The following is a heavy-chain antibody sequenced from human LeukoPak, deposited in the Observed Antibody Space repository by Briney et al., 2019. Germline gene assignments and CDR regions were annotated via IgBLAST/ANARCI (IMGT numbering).Heavy chain of an antibody. D-gene: IGHD5-12*01. Sequence: GRSLRLSCAASGFTFSSYAMHWVRQAPGKGLEWVAVISYDGSNKYYADSVKGRFTISRDNSKNTLYLQMNSLRAEDTAVYYCARAGYAESNNWFDPWGQGTLVTVSS. J-gene: IGHJ5*02. CDR2: ISYDGSNK. CDR1: GFTFSSYA. CDR3: ARAGYAESNNWFDP. V-gene: IGHV3-30-3*01.